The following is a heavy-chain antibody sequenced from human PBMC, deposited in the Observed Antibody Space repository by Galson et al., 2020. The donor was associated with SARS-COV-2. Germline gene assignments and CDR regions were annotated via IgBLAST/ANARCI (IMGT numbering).Heavy chain of an antibody. Sequence: ETSETLSLTCAVYGGSLSRYFWTWIRQTPGKGLEWIGEINQSGSTNYNPSLKSRVTISVDTSNNQFFLKLSSVTAADTAVYHCARTDRSGLGWFDPWGQGTLVTVSS. D-gene: IGHD3-22*01. CDR1: GGSLSRYF. J-gene: IGHJ5*02. CDR2: INQSGST. V-gene: IGHV4-34*01. CDR3: ARTDRSGLGWFDP.